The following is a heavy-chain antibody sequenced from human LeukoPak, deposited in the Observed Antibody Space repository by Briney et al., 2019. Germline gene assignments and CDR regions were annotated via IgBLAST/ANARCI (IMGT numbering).Heavy chain of an antibody. J-gene: IGHJ4*02. Sequence: SETLSLTCTVSGGSISSYYWSWIRQPPGKGLEWIGYIYYSGTTNYNPSLKSRVTISVDTSKTQFSLKLISVTAADTAVYYCARKSIEVSGRQPYDYWGQGTLVTVSS. CDR3: ARKSIEVSGRQPYDY. CDR1: GGSISSYY. D-gene: IGHD2-15*01. V-gene: IGHV4-59*12. CDR2: IYYSGTT.